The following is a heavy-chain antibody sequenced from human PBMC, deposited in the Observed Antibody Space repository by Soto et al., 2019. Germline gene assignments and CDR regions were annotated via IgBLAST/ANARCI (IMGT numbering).Heavy chain of an antibody. D-gene: IGHD6-13*01. CDR2: ISGSGSTT. J-gene: IGHJ5*02. Sequence: GGSLRLSCPATGFTFSTCAMNWVRQAPGKGLEWVSTISGSGSTTYYADSVKGRFTISRDNFKNTLYLQMNSLRPEDTAVYYCAKGGSAALIAPSGRDNWFDPWGQGTQVTVSS. V-gene: IGHV3-23*01. CDR3: AKGGSAALIAPSGRDNWFDP. CDR1: GFTFSTCA.